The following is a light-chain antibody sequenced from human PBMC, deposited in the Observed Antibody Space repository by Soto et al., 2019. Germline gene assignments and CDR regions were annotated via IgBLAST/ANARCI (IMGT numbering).Light chain of an antibody. Sequence: ETVLTQSPATLSLSPGEGATLSCRASHSVSTYLAWYQQKPGQTPRLLIYDAPTRATGIPARFSGSGSGTDFTLNIRSLEPEDFAVYYCQQHTNWPLTVGGGTKVDIK. CDR1: HSVSTY. CDR3: QQHTNWPLT. J-gene: IGKJ4*01. CDR2: DAP. V-gene: IGKV3-11*01.